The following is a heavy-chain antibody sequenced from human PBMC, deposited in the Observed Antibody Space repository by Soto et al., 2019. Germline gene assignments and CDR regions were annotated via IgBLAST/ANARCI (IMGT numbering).Heavy chain of an antibody. CDR2: IHHSGST. J-gene: IGHJ4*02. Sequence: SETLSLTCTVSGGSISSGENFWNWIRQSPGKGLEWIGYIHHSGSTYYNPSLKSRLTISVDTSENQISLKLNSVTAADTAVYYCARDTGTYPYYFDYWGQGTLVTVS. V-gene: IGHV4-30-4*01. CDR3: ARDTGTYPYYFDY. D-gene: IGHD1-26*01. CDR1: GGSISSGENF.